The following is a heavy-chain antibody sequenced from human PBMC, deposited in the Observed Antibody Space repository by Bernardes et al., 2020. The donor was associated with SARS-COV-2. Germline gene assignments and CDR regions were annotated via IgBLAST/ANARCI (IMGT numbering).Heavy chain of an antibody. CDR2: IDLGGDNT. CDR1: GFTLRNTA. CDR3: AKEVPANDY. Sequence: GGSLRLSCAVSGFTLRNTAMSWVRQAPGKGLEWVSGIDLGGDNTYFADSVKGRFTISRDTSKNTLFLQMNSLRVEDTAVYYCAKEVPANDYWGQGTLVTGSS. J-gene: IGHJ4*02. D-gene: IGHD2-2*01. V-gene: IGHV3-23*01.